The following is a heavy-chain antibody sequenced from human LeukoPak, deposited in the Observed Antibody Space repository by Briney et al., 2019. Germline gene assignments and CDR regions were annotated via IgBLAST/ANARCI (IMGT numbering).Heavy chain of an antibody. CDR3: ATRLSVDTAMVTGYYGMDV. V-gene: IGHV1-8*01. D-gene: IGHD5-18*01. J-gene: IGHJ6*02. CDR2: MNPNSGNT. CDR1: GYTFPSYD. Sequence: ASVNVSFQSSGYTFPSYDINWVRQATGQGLEWMGWMNPNSGNTGYAQKFQGRVTMTRNTSISTADMELSSLRSEDTAVYYCATRLSVDTAMVTGYYGMDVWGQGTTVTVSS.